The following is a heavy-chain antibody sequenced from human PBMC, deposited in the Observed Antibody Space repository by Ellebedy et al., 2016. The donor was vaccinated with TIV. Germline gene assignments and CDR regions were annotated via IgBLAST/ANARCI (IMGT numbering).Heavy chain of an antibody. CDR2: ISSSSSTI. CDR3: ARTSRGGAGF. V-gene: IGHV3-48*04. J-gene: IGHJ4*02. Sequence: GESLKISXAASGFTFSTYSMNWVRQAPGKGLEWVSYISSSSSTIYYADSVKGRFTISRDNAKNSLYLQMNSLRVEDTAIYYCARTSRGGAGFWGQGMLVTVSS. CDR1: GFTFSTYS. D-gene: IGHD3-10*01.